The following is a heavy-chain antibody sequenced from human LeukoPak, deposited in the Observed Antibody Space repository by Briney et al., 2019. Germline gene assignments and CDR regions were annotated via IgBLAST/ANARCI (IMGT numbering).Heavy chain of an antibody. CDR2: IKQDGSEK. CDR1: GFTFSSYW. D-gene: IGHD1-26*01. J-gene: IGHJ4*02. Sequence: GGSLRLSCVASGFTFSSYWMSWVRQAPGKGLEWVANIKQDGSEKYYVDSVKGRFTISRDNAKNSLYLQMNSLRAEDTAVYYCARDLGDDFDYWGQGTLVTVSS. V-gene: IGHV3-7*04. CDR3: ARDLGDDFDY.